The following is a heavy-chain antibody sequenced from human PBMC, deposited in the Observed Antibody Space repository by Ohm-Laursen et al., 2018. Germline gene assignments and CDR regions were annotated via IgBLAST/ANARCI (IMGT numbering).Heavy chain of an antibody. D-gene: IGHD3-10*01. CDR2: ITSSSSSI. J-gene: IGHJ4*02. CDR3: ARDLGVMRGVMTLDY. Sequence: SLRLSCAAPGFNFNTYGMNWVRQTPGKGLEWVSYITSSSSSIAYTDSVKGRFTISRDNVKQFLYLQMDILRVEDTAVYYCARDLGVMRGVMTLDYWGQGTLLTVSS. CDR1: GFNFNTYG. V-gene: IGHV3-48*01.